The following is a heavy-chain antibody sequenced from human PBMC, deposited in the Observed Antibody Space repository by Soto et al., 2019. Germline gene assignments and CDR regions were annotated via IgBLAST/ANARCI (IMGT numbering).Heavy chain of an antibody. Sequence: SVKVSCKASGGTFSSYTISWVRQAPGQGLEWMGRIIPILGIANYAQKFQGRVTITADKSTSTAYMELSSLRSEDTAVYYCARVSYDFWSGYYGWFDPWGQGTLVTVSS. D-gene: IGHD3-3*01. CDR2: IIPILGIA. V-gene: IGHV1-69*02. J-gene: IGHJ5*02. CDR1: GGTFSSYT. CDR3: ARVSYDFWSGYYGWFDP.